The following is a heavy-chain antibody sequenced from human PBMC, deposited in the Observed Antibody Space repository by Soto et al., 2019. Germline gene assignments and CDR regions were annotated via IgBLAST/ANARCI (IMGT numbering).Heavy chain of an antibody. Sequence: SETLSLTCTVSGGSIXTYNLFLAWVRQPPGKGLEWIASIHYGGNAYYSPSLTTRATISRDTSKNRVSLELRSVTAADTAVYYCARVNVTLDLWGLGTLVTSPQ. CDR2: IHYGGNA. V-gene: IGHV4-39*01. CDR1: GGSIXTYNLF. J-gene: IGHJ4*02. D-gene: IGHD2-21*02. CDR3: ARVNVTLDL.